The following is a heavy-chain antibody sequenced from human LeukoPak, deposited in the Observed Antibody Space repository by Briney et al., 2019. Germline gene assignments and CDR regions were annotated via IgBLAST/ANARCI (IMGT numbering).Heavy chain of an antibody. CDR3: ARDAVDTANAV. CDR2: INSDGSIT. V-gene: IGHV3-74*01. Sequence: GGSLRLSCVASGFTFDDYAMHWVRQAPGKGLVWVSHINSDGSITSYADSVKGRFTISRDNAKNTLYLQMNSLKAEDTAVYYCARDAVDTANAVWGQGTTVTVSS. D-gene: IGHD5-18*01. CDR1: GFTFDDYA. J-gene: IGHJ6*02.